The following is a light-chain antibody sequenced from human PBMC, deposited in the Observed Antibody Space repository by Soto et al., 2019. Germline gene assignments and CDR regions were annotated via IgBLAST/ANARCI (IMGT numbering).Light chain of an antibody. J-gene: IGKJ2*01. CDR1: QSVINNY. V-gene: IGKV3-20*01. CDR3: QQYSKPPRYT. Sequence: EIVLTQSPVTLSLSPGERATLSCRASQSVINNYFAWDQQKPGQAPRLLIYGASSRATGIPDRFSGSGSGTDFTLTISRLEPEDFAVYYCQQYSKPPRYTFGQGTKLEIK. CDR2: GAS.